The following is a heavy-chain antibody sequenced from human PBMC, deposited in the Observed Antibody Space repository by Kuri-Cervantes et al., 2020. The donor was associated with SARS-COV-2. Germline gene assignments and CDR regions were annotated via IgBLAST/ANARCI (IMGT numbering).Heavy chain of an antibody. CDR2: IYYSGST. V-gene: IGHV4-59*01. D-gene: IGHD3-10*01. J-gene: IGHJ4*02. Sequence: SETLSLTCTVSGGSISSYYWSWIRQPPGKGLEWIGYIYYSGSTNYNPPLKSRVTISVDTSKNQFSLKLSSVTAADTAVYYCARSFTVRGAYFDYWGQGTLVTVSS. CDR3: ARSFTVRGAYFDY. CDR1: GGSISSYY.